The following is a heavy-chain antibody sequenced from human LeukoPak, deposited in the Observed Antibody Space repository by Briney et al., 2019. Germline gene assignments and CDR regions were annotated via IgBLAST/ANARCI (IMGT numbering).Heavy chain of an antibody. CDR3: ARDLYVGTVTLDV. D-gene: IGHD4-4*01. CDR1: GYTFTSYG. CDR2: INPSGGST. V-gene: IGHV1-46*01. Sequence: ASVKVSCKASGYTFTSYGISWVRQAPGQGLEWMGIINPSGGSTSYAQKFQGRVTMTRDTSTSTVYMELSSLRSEDTAVYYCARDLYVGTVTLDVWGQGTTVTVSS. J-gene: IGHJ6*02.